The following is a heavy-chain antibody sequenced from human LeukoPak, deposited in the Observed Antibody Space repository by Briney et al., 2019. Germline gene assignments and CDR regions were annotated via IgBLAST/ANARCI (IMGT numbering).Heavy chain of an antibody. CDR3: ARDGSEYYDSSGLDP. Sequence: SETLSLTCAVYGGSFSGYYWSWIRQPPGKGLEWIGEINHSGSTNYNPSLKSRVTISVDTSKNQFSLKLSSVTAADTAVYYCARDGSEYYDSSGLDPWGQGTLVTVSS. CDR2: INHSGST. CDR1: GGSFSGYY. J-gene: IGHJ5*02. V-gene: IGHV4-34*01. D-gene: IGHD3-22*01.